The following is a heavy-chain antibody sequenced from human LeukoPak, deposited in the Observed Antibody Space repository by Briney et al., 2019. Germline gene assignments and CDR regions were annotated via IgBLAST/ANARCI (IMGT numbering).Heavy chain of an antibody. CDR3: ARSRQHHYESSGNYKIFNWYFDL. J-gene: IGHJ2*01. Sequence: GGSLRLSCAASEFTFSKYGMHWVRQAPGKGLEWVASISFDINDRKYAESVRGRFTISRDNAKNSLYLQMNSLRAEDTAVYYCARSRQHHYESSGNYKIFNWYFDLWGRGTLVTVSS. D-gene: IGHD3-22*01. CDR1: EFTFSKYG. CDR2: ISFDINDR. V-gene: IGHV3-30*03.